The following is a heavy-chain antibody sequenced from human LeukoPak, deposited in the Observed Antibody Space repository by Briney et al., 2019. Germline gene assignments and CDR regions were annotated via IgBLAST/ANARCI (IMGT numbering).Heavy chain of an antibody. Sequence: GGSLRLSCAASGFTFSSYDMHWVRQAPGKGLEWVAVISYDGSNKYYSDSVKGRFTISRDSSKNTLYLQMNSLRAEDTAVYYCAKDAWRWGLIDYWGQGTLVTVSS. J-gene: IGHJ4*02. CDR1: GFTFSSYD. D-gene: IGHD3-16*01. CDR3: AKDAWRWGLIDY. CDR2: ISYDGSNK. V-gene: IGHV3-30*18.